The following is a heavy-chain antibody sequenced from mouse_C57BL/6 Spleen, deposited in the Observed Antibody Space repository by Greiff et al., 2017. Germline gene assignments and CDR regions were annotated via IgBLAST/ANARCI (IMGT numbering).Heavy chain of an antibody. CDR2: INPNNGGT. J-gene: IGHJ2*01. Sequence: VQLQQSGPELVKPGASVKMSCKASGYTFTDYNMHWVKQSHGKSLEWIGYINPNNGGTSYNQKFKGKTTLTVNKSSSTAYMELRSLTSEDSAVYYCAREGDYYGSSYGDYWGQGTTLTVSS. CDR3: AREGDYYGSSYGDY. CDR1: GYTFTDYN. V-gene: IGHV1-22*01. D-gene: IGHD1-1*01.